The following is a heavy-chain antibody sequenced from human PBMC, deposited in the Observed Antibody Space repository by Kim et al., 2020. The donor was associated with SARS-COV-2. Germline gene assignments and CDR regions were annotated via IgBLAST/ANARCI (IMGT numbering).Heavy chain of an antibody. CDR2: IYPGDSDT. Sequence: GASLKISCKGSGYSFTSYWIGWVRQMPGKGLEWMGIIYPGDSDTRYSPSFQGQVTISADKSISTAYLQWSSLKASDTAMYYCARLAIAAAGTAGMDVWGQGTTVTVSS. D-gene: IGHD6-13*01. J-gene: IGHJ6*02. CDR3: ARLAIAAAGTAGMDV. V-gene: IGHV5-51*01. CDR1: GYSFTSYW.